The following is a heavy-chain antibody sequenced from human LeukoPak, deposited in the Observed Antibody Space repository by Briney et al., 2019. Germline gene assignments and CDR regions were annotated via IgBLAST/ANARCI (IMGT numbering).Heavy chain of an antibody. CDR2: LSGDGSTT. Sequence: PGGSLRLSCAASEFPFSSHWMYWVRQAPGKGLVWVARLSGDGSTTRHADSVKGRFTISRDNAKSTLYLQMDSLRVEDTALYYCARGIASSRSVAIDLWGRGTLVVASS. CDR1: EFPFSSHW. D-gene: IGHD6-13*01. J-gene: IGHJ4*02. CDR3: ARGIASSRSVAIDL. V-gene: IGHV3-74*01.